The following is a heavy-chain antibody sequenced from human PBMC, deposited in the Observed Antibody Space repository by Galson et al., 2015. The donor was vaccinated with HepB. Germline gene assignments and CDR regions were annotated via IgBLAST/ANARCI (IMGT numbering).Heavy chain of an antibody. CDR2: IFYAGRT. D-gene: IGHD4/OR15-4a*01. J-gene: IGHJ4*02. V-gene: IGHV4-59*08. CDR3: AALVPTTIPYFAS. Sequence: TVSGGSSTTFYWSWIRQSPGKGLEWIGYIFYAGRTNYNPSLKSRVTISRDTSKNQFSLRLSSAIAADTAVYYCAALVPTTIPYFASWGQGTLVTVSS. CDR1: GGSSTTFY.